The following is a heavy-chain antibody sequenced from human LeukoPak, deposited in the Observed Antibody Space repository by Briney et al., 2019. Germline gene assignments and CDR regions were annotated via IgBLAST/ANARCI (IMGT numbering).Heavy chain of an antibody. Sequence: GRSLRLSCAASGFTFSSYAMHWVRQAPGKGLEWVAVLWYDGSNKYYADSVKGRFTISRDNSKNTLYLQMNSLRVEDTAVYYCSRGIDGYDSIVDYWGQGTLVTVSS. J-gene: IGHJ4*02. V-gene: IGHV3-33*01. D-gene: IGHD5-24*01. CDR1: GFTFSSYA. CDR2: LWYDGSNK. CDR3: SRGIDGYDSIVDY.